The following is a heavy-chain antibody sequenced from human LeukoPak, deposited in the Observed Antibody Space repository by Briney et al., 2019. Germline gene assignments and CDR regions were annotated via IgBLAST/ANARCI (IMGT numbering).Heavy chain of an antibody. Sequence: GASVKVSCKASGYTFSSYDTNWVRQATGQGLEWMGWMNPTTGNTGYAQKFQGRITMTRDTSINTAYMEISSLRSEDTAVYYCARLSETPAYYDTHVYYYLGYWGQGTLVTVSS. CDR2: MNPTTGNT. CDR3: ARLSETPAYYDTHVYYYLGY. D-gene: IGHD3-22*01. V-gene: IGHV1-8*01. J-gene: IGHJ4*02. CDR1: GYTFSSYD.